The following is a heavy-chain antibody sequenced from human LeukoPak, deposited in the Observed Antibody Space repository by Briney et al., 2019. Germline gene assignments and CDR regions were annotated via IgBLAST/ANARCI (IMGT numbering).Heavy chain of an antibody. CDR3: TKFGGYDLRYYYGMDV. V-gene: IGHV3-73*01. J-gene: IGHJ6*02. CDR2: IRSKANSYAT. CDR1: GFTFSGSA. Sequence: GGSLKLSCAASGFTFSGSAMHWVRQASGKGLEWVGRIRSKANSYATAYAASVKGRFTISRDDSKNTAYLQMNSLKTEDAAVYYCTKFGGYDLRYYYGMDVWGQGTTVTVSS. D-gene: IGHD5-12*01.